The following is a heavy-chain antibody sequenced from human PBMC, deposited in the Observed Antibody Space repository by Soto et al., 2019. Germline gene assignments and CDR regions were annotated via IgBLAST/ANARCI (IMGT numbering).Heavy chain of an antibody. J-gene: IGHJ3*02. V-gene: IGHV4-34*01. D-gene: IGHD3-9*01. CDR1: GESVSGYY. CDR2: INHSGST. Sequence: PLETLSLTCPVEGESVSGYYWSCFCQPPGKGLEWIGEINHSGSTNYNPSLKSDVTISVDTSKTQFSLKLSSVTAADTAVYYCARGGGRLRYFDWLVSALAIWLPGTMVTVSS. CDR3: ARGGGRLRYFDWLVSALAI.